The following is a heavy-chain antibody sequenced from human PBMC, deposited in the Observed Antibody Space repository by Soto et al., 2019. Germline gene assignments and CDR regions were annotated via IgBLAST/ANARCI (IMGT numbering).Heavy chain of an antibody. CDR3: ARVSDIVATMEVFDD. CDR2: INHSGST. D-gene: IGHD5-12*01. CDR1: GGSFSGYY. J-gene: IGHJ4*02. Sequence: PXETLSLSFAVYGGSFSGYYWSWIRQPPGKGLEWIGEINHSGSTNYNPSLKSRVTISVDTSKNQFSLKLSSVTAADTAVYYCARVSDIVATMEVFDDWGQGTLVTVSS. V-gene: IGHV4-34*01.